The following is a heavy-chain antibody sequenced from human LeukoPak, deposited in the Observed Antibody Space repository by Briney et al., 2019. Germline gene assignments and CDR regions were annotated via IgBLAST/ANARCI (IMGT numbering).Heavy chain of an antibody. CDR1: GDSISSSF. CDR3: AREYSSSRALDY. V-gene: IGHV4-4*07. D-gene: IGHD6-13*01. J-gene: IGHJ4*02. Sequence: SETLSLTCTVSGDSISSSFWSWIRQPAGKGLEWIGRVYISGTTNCNPALKSRVTMSVDTSKNQLSLNLTSVTAADTAVYYCAREYSSSRALDYWGQGTLVTVSS. CDR2: VYISGTT.